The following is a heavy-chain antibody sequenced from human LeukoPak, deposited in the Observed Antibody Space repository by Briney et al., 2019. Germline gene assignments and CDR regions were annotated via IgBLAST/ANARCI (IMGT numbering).Heavy chain of an antibody. CDR2: ISSSGSII. Sequence: GGSLRLSCAASGFTFSSYAMNWVPQAPGKGLEWVSYISSSGSIIYYADSVKGRFTISRDNAKNSLYLQMNSLRAEDTAVYYCAELGITMIGGVWGKGTTVTISS. V-gene: IGHV3-48*03. CDR1: GFTFSSYA. J-gene: IGHJ6*04. CDR3: AELGITMIGGV. D-gene: IGHD3-10*02.